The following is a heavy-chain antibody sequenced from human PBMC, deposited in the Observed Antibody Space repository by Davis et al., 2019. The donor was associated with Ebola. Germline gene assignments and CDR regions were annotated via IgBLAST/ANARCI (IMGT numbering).Heavy chain of an antibody. CDR1: GFTFSSYW. J-gene: IGHJ4*02. Sequence: PGGSLRLSCAASGFTFSSYWMSWVRQAPGKGLEWVANIKQDGSEKYYVDSVKGRFTISRDNSKNTLYLQMNSLRAEDTAVYYCARESGGPMVYVFDYWGQGTLVTVSS. V-gene: IGHV3-7*01. CDR2: IKQDGSEK. CDR3: ARESGGPMVYVFDY. D-gene: IGHD3-10*01.